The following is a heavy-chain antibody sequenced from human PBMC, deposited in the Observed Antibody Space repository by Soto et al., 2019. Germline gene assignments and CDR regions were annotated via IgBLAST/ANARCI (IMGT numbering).Heavy chain of an antibody. CDR2: INTYNGNT. CDR1: GYTFTNYG. CDR3: ARGVGSGTYYNQYNWFDP. V-gene: IGHV1-18*01. D-gene: IGHD3-10*01. Sequence: QVQLVQSGAEVKKPGASVKVSCKASGYTFTNYGISWVRQAPGQGLEWMGWINTYNGNTNHAQKLQGRVTMTTDTSASTAYMELRRLRSEDTAVYYCARGVGSGTYYNQYNWFDPWGQGTLVTVSS. J-gene: IGHJ5*02.